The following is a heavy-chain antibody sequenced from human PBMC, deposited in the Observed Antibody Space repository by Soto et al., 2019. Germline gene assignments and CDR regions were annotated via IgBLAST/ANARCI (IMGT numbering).Heavy chain of an antibody. CDR2: ISGSGGST. D-gene: IGHD3-9*01. CDR3: AKNYDILTGYHDY. J-gene: IGHJ4*02. Sequence: EVQLLESGGGLVQPGGSLRLSCAASGFTFSSYAMSWVRQAPGKGLEWVSAISGSGGSTYYADSVKGRFTISRDNSKKTLYLQMNSPRAEDTAVYYCAKNYDILTGYHDYWGQGTLVTVSS. CDR1: GFTFSSYA. V-gene: IGHV3-23*01.